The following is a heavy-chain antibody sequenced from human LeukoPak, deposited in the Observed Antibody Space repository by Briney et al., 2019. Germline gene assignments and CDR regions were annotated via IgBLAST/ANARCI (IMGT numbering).Heavy chain of an antibody. CDR3: ARVSDTSMVTPGFDS. Sequence: ASVKVSCKTSGYNFNRYTITWVRQAPGQGLEWMGWVSTSNGDTNYAENFQGRLTMTTETVTKTAYMELRRLGSGDTAIYFCARVSDTSMVTPGFDSWGQGTLVTVSS. CDR2: VSTSNGDT. J-gene: IGHJ4*02. D-gene: IGHD5-18*01. V-gene: IGHV1-18*01. CDR1: GYNFNRYT.